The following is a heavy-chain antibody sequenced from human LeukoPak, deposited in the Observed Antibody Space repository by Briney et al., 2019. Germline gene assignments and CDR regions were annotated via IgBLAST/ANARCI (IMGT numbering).Heavy chain of an antibody. CDR3: ARDILNYGSDYYYYYYYMDV. CDR2: IIPIFGTA. CDR1: GYTFTSYY. Sequence: SVKVSCKTSGYTFTSYYMHWVRQAPGQGLEWMGGIIPIFGTANYAQKFQGRVTITADKSTSTAYMELSSLRSEDTAVYYCARDILNYGSDYYYYYYYMDVWGKGTTVTVSS. J-gene: IGHJ6*03. V-gene: IGHV1-69*06. D-gene: IGHD3-10*01.